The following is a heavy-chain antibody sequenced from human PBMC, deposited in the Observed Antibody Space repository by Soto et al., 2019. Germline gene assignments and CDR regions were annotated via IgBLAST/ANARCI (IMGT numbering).Heavy chain of an antibody. Sequence: QITLKESGPTLVQPTQTLTLTCTFSGFSLSTSGVSVGWIRQPPGKALEWLALIYWDDDKRYSPSLKSRLTITKDTSKNQGVLTGTNIEPVDKATYFCATRRGISYYFFYYWGPGTLVTVSS. V-gene: IGHV2-5*02. CDR2: IYWDDDK. D-gene: IGHD2-15*01. J-gene: IGHJ4*02. CDR3: ATRRGISYYFFYY. CDR1: GFSLSTSGVS.